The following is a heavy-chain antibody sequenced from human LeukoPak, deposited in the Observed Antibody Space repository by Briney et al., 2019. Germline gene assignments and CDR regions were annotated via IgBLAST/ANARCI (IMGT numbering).Heavy chain of an antibody. CDR3: ARGGGVVVIANDY. CDR1: GYTFTSYG. CDR2: MNPNSGNT. V-gene: IGHV1-8*02. D-gene: IGHD3-22*01. Sequence: ASVKVSCKASGYTFTSYGISWVRQAPGQGLEWMGWMNPNSGNTGYAQKFQGRVTMTRNTSISTAYMELSSLRSEDTAVYYCARGGGVVVIANDYWGQGTLVTVSS. J-gene: IGHJ4*02.